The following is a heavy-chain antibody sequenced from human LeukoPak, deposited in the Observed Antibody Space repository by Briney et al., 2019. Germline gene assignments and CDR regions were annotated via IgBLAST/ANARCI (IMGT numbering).Heavy chain of an antibody. V-gene: IGHV6-1*01. Sequence: SQTLSLTCAISGDSVSSNSAAWNWIRQSPSRGLGWLGRTYYRSKWYNDYAVSVKSRITINPDTSKNQFSLQLNSVTPEDTAVYYCARATTVWGDNWFDPWGQGTLVTVSS. J-gene: IGHJ5*02. D-gene: IGHD7-27*01. CDR1: GDSVSSNSAA. CDR2: TYYRSKWYN. CDR3: ARATTVWGDNWFDP.